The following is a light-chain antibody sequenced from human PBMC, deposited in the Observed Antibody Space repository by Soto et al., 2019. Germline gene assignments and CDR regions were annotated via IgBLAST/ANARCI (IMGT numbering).Light chain of an antibody. CDR2: AAS. J-gene: IGKJ2*01. V-gene: IGKV1-39*01. CDR3: QQSYSTPYT. CDR1: QSINRF. Sequence: DIQMTQSPSSLSASVGDRVTVTCRANQSINRFLQWYQQKAGKAPKLLIYAASSLQSGVPSRFSGSGSGTDFTLTISSLQPEEFATYYCQQSYSTPYTFGQGTKLDIK.